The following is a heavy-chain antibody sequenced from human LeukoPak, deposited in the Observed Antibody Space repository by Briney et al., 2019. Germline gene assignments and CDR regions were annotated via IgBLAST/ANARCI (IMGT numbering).Heavy chain of an antibody. J-gene: IGHJ4*02. CDR3: ARDRVMYYYDSSGCFDY. Sequence: ASXXVSCKASGYTFTGYYMHWVRQAPGQGREWMGWINPNSGGTKYAQRFQRSVTMTSDTSISTAYMELSRLRSDDTAVYYCARDRVMYYYDSSGCFDYWGQGTLVTVSS. V-gene: IGHV1-2*02. CDR1: GYTFTGYY. D-gene: IGHD3-22*01. CDR2: INPNSGGT.